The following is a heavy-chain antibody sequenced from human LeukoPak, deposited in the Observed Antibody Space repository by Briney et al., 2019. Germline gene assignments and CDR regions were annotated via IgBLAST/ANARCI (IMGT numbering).Heavy chain of an antibody. V-gene: IGHV1-8*02. J-gene: IGHJ5*02. D-gene: IGHD3-22*01. CDR2: MNPNSGNT. Sequence: GASVKVSCKASGGTFSSYTISWVRRATGRGLEWMGWMNPNSGNTGYAQKFQGRVTMTRNTSISTAYMELSSLRSEDTAVYYCARVQSEYYYDSSGYYPWGQGTLVTVSS. CDR1: GGTFSSYT. CDR3: ARVQSEYYYDSSGYYP.